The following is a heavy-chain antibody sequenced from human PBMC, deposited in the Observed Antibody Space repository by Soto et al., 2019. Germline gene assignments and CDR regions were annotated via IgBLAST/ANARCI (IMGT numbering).Heavy chain of an antibody. V-gene: IGHV3-9*01. CDR2: INWNGNYI. J-gene: IGHJ4*02. D-gene: IGHD2-15*01. CDR1: AFTFGDFA. Sequence: VQLVESGGGLVQPGRSLRLSCTASAFTFGDFAMHWVRQVPGKGLEWVSGINWNGNYIGYADSVKGRFTVSRDNAKNSLYLQLNSLRPEDTALYFCARAPTGGTWPVYFDCWGRGTLVTVSS. CDR3: ARAPTGGTWPVYFDC.